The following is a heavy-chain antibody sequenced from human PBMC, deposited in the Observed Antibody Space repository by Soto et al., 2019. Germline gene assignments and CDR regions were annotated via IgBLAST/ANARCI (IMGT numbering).Heavy chain of an antibody. CDR2: IWYDGSNK. CDR3: AREGSYYYGSGSYLFDY. V-gene: IGHV3-33*01. D-gene: IGHD3-10*01. CDR1: GFTFSSYG. Sequence: PGGSLRLSCAASGFTFSSYGMHWVRQAPGKGLEWVAVIWYDGSNKYYADSVKGRFTISRDNSKNTLYLQMNSLRAEDTAVYYCAREGSYYYGSGSYLFDYWGQGTLVTVSS. J-gene: IGHJ4*02.